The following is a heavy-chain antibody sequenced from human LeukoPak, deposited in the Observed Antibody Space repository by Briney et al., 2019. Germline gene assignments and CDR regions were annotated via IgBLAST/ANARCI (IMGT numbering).Heavy chain of an antibody. CDR1: GGSISGYY. Sequence: PSETLSLTCTVSGGSISGYYWSWIRQPPGKGLEWIGYIYYSGSTNYNPSLKSRVTISVDTSKNQFSLKLSSVTAADTAVYYCARATIVGATFDYWGQGTLVTVSS. CDR2: IYYSGST. V-gene: IGHV4-59*01. CDR3: ARATIVGATFDY. J-gene: IGHJ4*02. D-gene: IGHD1-26*01.